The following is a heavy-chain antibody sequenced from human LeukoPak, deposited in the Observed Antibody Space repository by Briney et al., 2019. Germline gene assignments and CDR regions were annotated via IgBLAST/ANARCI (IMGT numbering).Heavy chain of an antibody. CDR3: ARSSGSYFDY. V-gene: IGHV4-59*12. D-gene: IGHD1-26*01. Sequence: SETLSLTCTVSGGSISSYYWSWIRQPPGKGLEWIGYIYYSGSTNYNPSLKSRVTISVDTSKNQFSLKLSSVTAADTAVYYCARSSGSYFDYWGQGTLVTVPS. CDR1: GGSISSYY. J-gene: IGHJ4*02. CDR2: IYYSGST.